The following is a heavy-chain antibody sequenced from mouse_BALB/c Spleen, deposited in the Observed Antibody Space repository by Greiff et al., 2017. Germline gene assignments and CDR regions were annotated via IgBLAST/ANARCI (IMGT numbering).Heavy chain of an antibody. CDR3: ARPYYYGSSPWLAY. CDR1: GYAFSSSW. Sequence: VQLVESGPELVKPGASVKISCKASGYAFSSSWMNWVKQRPGQGLEWIGRIYPGDGDTNYNGKFKGKATLTADKSSSTAYMQLSSLTSVDSAVYFCARPYYYGSSPWLAYWGQGTLVTVSA. J-gene: IGHJ3*01. CDR2: IYPGDGDT. D-gene: IGHD1-1*01. V-gene: IGHV1-82*01.